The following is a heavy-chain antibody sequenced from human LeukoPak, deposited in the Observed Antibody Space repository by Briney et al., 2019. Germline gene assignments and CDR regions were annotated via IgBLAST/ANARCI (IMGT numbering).Heavy chain of an antibody. CDR3: ARWRGSSWSYYFDY. V-gene: IGHV3-64*04. J-gene: IGHJ4*02. D-gene: IGHD6-13*01. Sequence: GGSLRLSCSASGFILRSHAMHWVRQAPGKGLEYVSRISDNGGSTYYADSVKGRFTISRDNSKNTLYLQMNSLRAEDTAVYYCARWRGSSWSYYFDYWGQGTLVTVSS. CDR1: GFILRSHA. CDR2: ISDNGGST.